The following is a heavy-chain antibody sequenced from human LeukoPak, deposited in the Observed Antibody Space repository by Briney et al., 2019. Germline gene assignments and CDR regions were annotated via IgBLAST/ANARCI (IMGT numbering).Heavy chain of an antibody. D-gene: IGHD2-8*01. CDR1: GFTFGDYA. CDR2: IRSKAYGGTT. CDR3: TRPRGLPRYIQWCFDY. V-gene: IGHV3-49*04. Sequence: SGGSLRLSCTASGFTFGDYAMSWVRQAPGKGLEWVGFIRSKAYGGTTEYAASVKGRFTISRDDSKSIAHLQMNSLKTEDTAVYYCTRPRGLPRYIQWCFDYWGQGTLVTVSS. J-gene: IGHJ4*02.